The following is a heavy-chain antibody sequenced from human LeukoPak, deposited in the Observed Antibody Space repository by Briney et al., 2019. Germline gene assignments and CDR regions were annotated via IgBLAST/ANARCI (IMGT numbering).Heavy chain of an antibody. CDR2: ISYDGSNK. Sequence: GRSLRLSCAASGFTFSSYGMHWVRQAPGKGLEWVAVISYDGSNKYYADSVKGRFTFSRDNSKNTLYLQMNSLRAEDTAVYYCARGWMDILTGYQYFDYWGQGTLVTVSS. CDR3: ARGWMDILTGYQYFDY. J-gene: IGHJ4*02. CDR1: GFTFSSYG. V-gene: IGHV3-30*03. D-gene: IGHD3-9*01.